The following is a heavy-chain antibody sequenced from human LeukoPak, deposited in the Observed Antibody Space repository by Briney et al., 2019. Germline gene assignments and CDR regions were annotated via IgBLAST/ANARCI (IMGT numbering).Heavy chain of an antibody. D-gene: IGHD2-8*01. J-gene: IGHJ6*03. CDR3: ARANAGVPFWYYYYYMDV. Sequence: KASETLSLTCTVSGGSISSGSYYWSWIRQPAGKGLEWIGRIYTSGSTYYNPSLKSRVTISVDASKNQFSLKLSSVTAADTAVYYCARANAGVPFWYYYYYMDVWGKGTTVTVSS. CDR1: GGSISSGSYY. V-gene: IGHV4-61*02. CDR2: IYTSGST.